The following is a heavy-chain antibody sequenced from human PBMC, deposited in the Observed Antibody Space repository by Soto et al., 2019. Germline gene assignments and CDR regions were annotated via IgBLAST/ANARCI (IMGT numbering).Heavy chain of an antibody. CDR1: GFTFSSYA. CDR2: ISGSGDST. Sequence: PGGSLRLSCAASGFTFSSYAMSWVRQAPGKGLEWVSAISGSGDSTYYADSVKGRFTISRDNSRNTVYLQMNSLRAEDTAVYYCARCRSAYGSDFDYWGQGTLVTVSS. J-gene: IGHJ4*02. CDR3: ARCRSAYGSDFDY. V-gene: IGHV3-23*01. D-gene: IGHD3-10*01.